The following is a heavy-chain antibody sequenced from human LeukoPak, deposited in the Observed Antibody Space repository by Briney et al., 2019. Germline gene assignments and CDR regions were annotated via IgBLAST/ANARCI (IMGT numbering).Heavy chain of an antibody. J-gene: IGHJ4*02. CDR2: IYTSGST. D-gene: IGHD6-13*01. CDR3: ARAEISIAAAGDY. V-gene: IGHV4-61*02. Sequence: KTSXTLSLTCTVSGGSISSGSYYWSWIRQPAGKGLEWIVRIYTSGSTNYNPSLKSRVTISVDTAKNQFSLKLSSVTAADTAVYYCARAEISIAAAGDYWGQGTLVTVSS. CDR1: GGSISSGSYY.